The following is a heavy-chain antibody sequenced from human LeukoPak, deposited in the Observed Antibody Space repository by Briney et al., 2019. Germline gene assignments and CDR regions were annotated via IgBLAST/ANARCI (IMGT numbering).Heavy chain of an antibody. V-gene: IGHV3-48*03. D-gene: IGHD5-12*01. CDR2: ISGSGTTM. Sequence: GGSLRLSCVASGFTFSSYEMNWLRQSPGKGLEWVSYISGSGTTMYYADSVKGRFTISRDNSKNTLYLQMNSLRAEDTAVYYCARDGGYNGYDFDYWGQGTLVTVSS. J-gene: IGHJ4*02. CDR3: ARDGGYNGYDFDY. CDR1: GFTFSSYE.